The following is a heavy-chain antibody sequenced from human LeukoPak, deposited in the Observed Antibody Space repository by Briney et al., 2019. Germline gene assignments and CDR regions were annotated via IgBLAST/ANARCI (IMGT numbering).Heavy chain of an antibody. J-gene: IGHJ6*02. CDR3: ARVGPLLRSTLYGMDV. D-gene: IGHD3-3*01. Sequence: SQTLSLTCAISGDTFSSNSAAWNWLRQSPSRGLEWLVRTYYRSKWYNDYAVSVKSRITINPDTSKNQFSLQLNSVTPEDTAVYYCARVGPLLRSTLYGMDVWGQGTTVTVSS. CDR2: TYYRSKWYN. CDR1: GDTFSSNSAA. V-gene: IGHV6-1*01.